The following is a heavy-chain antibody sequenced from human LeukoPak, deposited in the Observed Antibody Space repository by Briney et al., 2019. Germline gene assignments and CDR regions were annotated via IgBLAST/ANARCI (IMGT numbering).Heavy chain of an antibody. CDR2: IRSRTYGGTA. J-gene: IGHJ4*02. V-gene: IGHV3-49*04. D-gene: IGHD5-12*01. Sequence: GGSLRLSCTASGFSVGDYAMSWVRQAPGKGLKWVGFIRSRTYGGTADYAASVEGRFTISRDDSNNIAYLQMNSLKSEDTAVYYCTRGLEGFTAYDDYWGQGTLVTVSS. CDR3: TRGLEGFTAYDDY. CDR1: GFSVGDYA.